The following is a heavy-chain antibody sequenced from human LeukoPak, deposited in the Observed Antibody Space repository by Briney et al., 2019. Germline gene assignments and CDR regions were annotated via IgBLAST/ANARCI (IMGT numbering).Heavy chain of an antibody. CDR1: GYTFTSYG. V-gene: IGHV1-18*01. CDR2: ISGYNGYT. D-gene: IGHD3-10*01. Sequence: ASVKVSCMASGYTFTSYGIYWVRQAPGQGLEWMGWISGYNGYTNYAQKLQGRVTMTTDTSTSTAYMELRSLRSDDTAVYYCARDHVHRLLWFGETQTNWFDPWGQGTPVTVSS. J-gene: IGHJ5*02. CDR3: ARDHVHRLLWFGETQTNWFDP.